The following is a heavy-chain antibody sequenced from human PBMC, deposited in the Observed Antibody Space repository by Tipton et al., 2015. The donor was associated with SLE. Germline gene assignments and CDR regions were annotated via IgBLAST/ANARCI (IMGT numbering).Heavy chain of an antibody. D-gene: IGHD2-2*02. CDR2: ISYSGST. CDR3: VRGREYQLLYCAFDI. V-gene: IGHV4-39*07. J-gene: IGHJ3*02. CDR1: GASISSNIYY. Sequence: TLSLTCTVSGASISSNIYYWGWIRQPPGKGLEWIGSISYSGSTSYNPSLKSRVTIALDTSKNQFSLRLSSVTAADTAVYYCVRGREYQLLYCAFDIWGQGTMVTVSS.